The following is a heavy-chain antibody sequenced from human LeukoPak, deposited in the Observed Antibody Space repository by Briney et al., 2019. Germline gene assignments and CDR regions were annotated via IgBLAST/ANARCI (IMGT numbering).Heavy chain of an antibody. Sequence: GGSLRLSCEGSAFIFSGHWMNWVRQTPGKGLVWVSRIASDGSSTTYADSVKGRFSISRDNAKNTLYLQMNSLRVEDTAVYYCARGRPHGNDYWGQGTLVTVSS. V-gene: IGHV3-74*01. D-gene: IGHD4-23*01. CDR2: IASDGSST. J-gene: IGHJ4*02. CDR1: AFIFSGHW. CDR3: ARGRPHGNDY.